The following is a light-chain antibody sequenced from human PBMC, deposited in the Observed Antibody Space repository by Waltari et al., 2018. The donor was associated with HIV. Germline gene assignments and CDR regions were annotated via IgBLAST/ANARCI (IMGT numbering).Light chain of an antibody. J-gene: IGKJ2*01. CDR3: QQSYSVPNT. CDR1: QDIVTY. CDR2: AGF. Sequence: DIQITQFPSSLSASVGDRVTITCRASQDIVTYLNWYQQKPGKAPNLLIYAGFSLQSGVPSRFSGHRSWTDFTLTISSLQPEDFVTYFCQQSYSVPNTFGQGTKVDIK. V-gene: IGKV1-39*01.